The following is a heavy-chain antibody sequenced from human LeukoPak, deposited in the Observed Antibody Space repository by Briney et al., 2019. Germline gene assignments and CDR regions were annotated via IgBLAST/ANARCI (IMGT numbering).Heavy chain of an antibody. CDR1: GFTFSNYA. CDR2: FSPSGGSI. J-gene: IGHJ3*02. V-gene: IGHV3-23*01. Sequence: GGSLRLSCADSGFTFSNYAMTWVRQAPGKGLEWVSTFSPSGGSIYYVDSVKGRFTISRDNSKSTLYLQMNSLRAEDTAVYYCAKDDGGSPPDAFDIWGQGTMVTVFS. CDR3: AKDDGGSPPDAFDI. D-gene: IGHD1-26*01.